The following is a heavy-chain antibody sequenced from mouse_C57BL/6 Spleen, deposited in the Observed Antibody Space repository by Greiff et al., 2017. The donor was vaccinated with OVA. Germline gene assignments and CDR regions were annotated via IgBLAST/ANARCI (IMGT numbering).Heavy chain of an antibody. CDR2: INPSSGYT. CDR3: AAADYGSRDDGFDY. V-gene: IGHV1-4*01. J-gene: IGHJ3*01. D-gene: IGHD1-1*01. CDR1: GYTFTSYT. Sequence: VQLLESGAELARPGASVKMSCKASGYTFTSYTMHWVKQRPGQGLEWIGYINPSSGYTKYNQKFKDKATLTADKSSSTAYMQLSSLTSEDSAVYDCAAADYGSRDDGFDYWGQGTPVTVSA.